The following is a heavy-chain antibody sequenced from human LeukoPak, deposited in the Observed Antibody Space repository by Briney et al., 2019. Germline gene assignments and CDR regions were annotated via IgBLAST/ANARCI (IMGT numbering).Heavy chain of an antibody. CDR1: GFTVSSNS. CDR2: IYYSGIT. Sequence: GSLRLSCKVSGFTVSSNSWSWIRQPPGKGLEWIGYIYYSGITNYNPSLKSRVTISVDTSKNQFSLKLSSVTAADTAVYYCARLEYYYDSSGSNWFDPWGQGTLVTVSS. J-gene: IGHJ5*02. D-gene: IGHD3-22*01. V-gene: IGHV4-59*02. CDR3: ARLEYYYDSSGSNWFDP.